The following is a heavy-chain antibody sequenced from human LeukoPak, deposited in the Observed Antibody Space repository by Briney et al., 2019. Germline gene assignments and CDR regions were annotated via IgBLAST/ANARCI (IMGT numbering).Heavy chain of an antibody. CDR3: AKSWAIAVV. J-gene: IGHJ4*02. CDR2: ISGSGGST. D-gene: IGHD6-19*01. V-gene: IGHV3-23*01. CDR1: GFNFSSYA. Sequence: PGGSLRLSCAASGFNFSSYAMSSVRQAPGKGVEWATYISGSGGSTYYADSVKGRFTNSRDNSKNTLYLQMNSLRAKDTAVYYCAKSWAIAVVWGQGTLVTVSS.